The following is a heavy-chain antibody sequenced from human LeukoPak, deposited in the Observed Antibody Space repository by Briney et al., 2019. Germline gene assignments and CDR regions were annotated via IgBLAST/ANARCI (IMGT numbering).Heavy chain of an antibody. V-gene: IGHV3-74*01. J-gene: IGHJ4*02. D-gene: IGHD6-13*01. Sequence: GGSLRLSRAASGFTFSSYWMHWVRQAPGKGLVWVSRINSDGSSTSYADSVKGRFTISRDNAKNTLYLQMNSLRAEDTAVYYCASSSSWYHFDYWGQGTLVTVSS. CDR2: INSDGSST. CDR3: ASSSSWYHFDY. CDR1: GFTFSSYW.